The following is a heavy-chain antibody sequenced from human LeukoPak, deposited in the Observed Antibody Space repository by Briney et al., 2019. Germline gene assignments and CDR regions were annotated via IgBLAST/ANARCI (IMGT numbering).Heavy chain of an antibody. Sequence: GGSLRLSCEAPGFTFFNYGVHWVRQAPGKGLEWVSLISYDGGNQKYADSVKGRFTISRDNSKNTAYLQLNSLRAEDTAVYYCAKDRRMMSAYYGMDVWGQGTTVIVSS. CDR1: GFTFFNYG. CDR2: ISYDGGNQ. CDR3: AKDRRMMSAYYGMDV. V-gene: IGHV3-30*18. D-gene: IGHD3-16*01. J-gene: IGHJ6*02.